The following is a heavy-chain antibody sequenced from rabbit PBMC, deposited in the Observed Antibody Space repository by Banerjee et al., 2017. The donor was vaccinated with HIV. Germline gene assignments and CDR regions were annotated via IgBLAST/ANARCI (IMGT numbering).Heavy chain of an antibody. J-gene: IGHJ4*01. V-gene: IGHV1S40*01. D-gene: IGHD5-1*01. CDR3: ARERGSSLDL. CDR2: IDAGGSGSP. Sequence: QSLEESGGDLVKPGASLTLTCTASGFSLSNNYVMCWVRQAPGKGLEWIACIDAGGSGSPAYANWAKGRFTISKTSSTTVTLQMTSLTAADTATYFCARERGSSLDLWGPGTLVTVS. CDR1: GFSLSNNYV.